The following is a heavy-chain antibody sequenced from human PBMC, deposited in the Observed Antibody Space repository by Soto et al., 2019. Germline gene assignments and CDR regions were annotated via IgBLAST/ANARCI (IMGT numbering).Heavy chain of an antibody. CDR1: GFTFSDYA. J-gene: IGHJ5*02. Sequence: EAQFLESGGGLVQPGGSLRLYCAASGFTFSDYAMSWVRQAPGKGLEWVSCIGGGVDTYYAASVKGRFTISRDNSKNTLYLQMDNLRVEDTAFYYCAKDGVPYNGEWDYFDAWGQGILVSVSS. D-gene: IGHD3-10*01. CDR2: IGGGVDT. CDR3: AKDGVPYNGEWDYFDA. V-gene: IGHV3-23*01.